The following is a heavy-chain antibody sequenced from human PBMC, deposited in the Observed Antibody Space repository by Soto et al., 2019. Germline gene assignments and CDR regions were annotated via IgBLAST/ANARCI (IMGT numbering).Heavy chain of an antibody. D-gene: IGHD2-15*01. J-gene: IGHJ5*02. CDR1: GYTFTRYT. CDR2: INPDNGNT. CDR3: ARGIAKGQLDP. V-gene: IGHV1-3*01. Sequence: QVQLVQSGAEVKKPGASVKISCKASGYTFTRYTMNWVRQAPGQRLEWMGWINPDNGNTKSSQKFQDRVIITRDTSASTAYMDLSSLRSEDTAVYYCARGIAKGQLDPWGKGTLVTVSS.